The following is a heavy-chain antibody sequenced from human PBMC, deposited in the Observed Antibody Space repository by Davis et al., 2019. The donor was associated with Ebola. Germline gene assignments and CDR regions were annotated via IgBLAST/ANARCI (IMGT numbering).Heavy chain of an antibody. D-gene: IGHD2-2*01. CDR3: ARHGSVLVPAIY. CDR1: GYNFTTYW. CDR2: IYPGDSDT. J-gene: IGHJ4*02. Sequence: GESLKISCKASGYNFTTYWIGWVRQMPGKGLDWMGIIYPGDSDTRYSPSFQGQVTISADRSISTAYLQWSSLKASDTAIYYCARHGSVLVPAIYWGQGTLVTVSS. V-gene: IGHV5-51*01.